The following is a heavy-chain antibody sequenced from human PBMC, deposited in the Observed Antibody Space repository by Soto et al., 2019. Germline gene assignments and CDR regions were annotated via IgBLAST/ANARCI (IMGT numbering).Heavy chain of an antibody. D-gene: IGHD3-10*01. V-gene: IGHV1-3*01. CDR1: GYTFSNLA. J-gene: IGHJ6*02. Sequence: GASVKVSCKASGYTFSNLAMHWVRQAPGQRLEWMGWINPGNGNTKYSQTFQGRVTITRDTSASTAYMELSSLRSEDTAVYYCARAVARGVKTIYYYYGMDVWGQGTTVTVSS. CDR3: ARAVARGVKTIYYYYGMDV. CDR2: INPGNGNT.